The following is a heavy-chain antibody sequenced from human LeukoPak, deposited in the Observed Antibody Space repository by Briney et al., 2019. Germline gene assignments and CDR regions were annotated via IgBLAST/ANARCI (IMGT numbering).Heavy chain of an antibody. CDR2: ISSGGSTI. D-gene: IGHD3-10*01. J-gene: IGHJ4*02. Sequence: GGSLRLSCAASGFTFSSYNMNWVRQAPGKGLEWVSDISSGGSTIYFADSVKGRFTISRDNAKNSLYLQMNSLRDEDTAVYYCARLEYYYVAGNYYKLFDYWGQGTLVTVCS. CDR1: GFTFSSYN. V-gene: IGHV3-48*02. CDR3: ARLEYYYVAGNYYKLFDY.